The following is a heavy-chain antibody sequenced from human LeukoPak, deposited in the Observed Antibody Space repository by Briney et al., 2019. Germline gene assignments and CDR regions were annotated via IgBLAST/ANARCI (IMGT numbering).Heavy chain of an antibody. J-gene: IGHJ4*02. CDR3: ARVVGATEIREYYFDY. CDR2: INHSGST. V-gene: IGHV4-34*01. D-gene: IGHD1-26*01. CDR1: GGSSSDYY. Sequence: SETLSLTCVVYGGSSSDYYWSWIRQPPGKGLEWIGEINHSGSTYYNPSLKSRVTISVDRSKNQFSLKLSSVTAADTAVYYCARVVGATEIREYYFDYWGQGTLVTVSS.